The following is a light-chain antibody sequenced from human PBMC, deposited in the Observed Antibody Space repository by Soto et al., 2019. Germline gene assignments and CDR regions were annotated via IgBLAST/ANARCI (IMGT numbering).Light chain of an antibody. V-gene: IGKV1-39*01. CDR1: RSVTSY. CDR3: QQSYSTPRT. Sequence: DIQMTQSPSSLSASVGDRVTITCRASRSVTSYLNWYQQKPGKAPKLLIYGASSLQSGVPSRFSGSGSGTDFTLTISSLQPEDFGTDYCQQSYSTPRTFGQGTKVEI. CDR2: GAS. J-gene: IGKJ1*01.